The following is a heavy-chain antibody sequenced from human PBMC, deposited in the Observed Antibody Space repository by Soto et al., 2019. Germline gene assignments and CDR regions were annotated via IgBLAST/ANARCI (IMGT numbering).Heavy chain of an antibody. J-gene: IGHJ1*01. CDR2: INTGNGIT. CDR1: GYTFLSYG. Sequence: QVHLVQSGAEVRKPGASVKVSCKASGYTFLSYGLHWLLQAPGQRLEWMGWINTGNGITKYSQNFQGIVSITTDTPATTVYMELSSLRSEDTAVYYCARGRILYYLKDVWRQGTLVTVSS. D-gene: IGHD2-8*01. V-gene: IGHV1-3*04. CDR3: ARGRILYYLKDV.